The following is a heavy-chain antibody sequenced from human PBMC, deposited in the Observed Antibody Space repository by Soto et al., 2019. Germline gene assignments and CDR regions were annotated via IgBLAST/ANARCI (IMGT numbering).Heavy chain of an antibody. D-gene: IGHD6-13*01. Sequence: EVQLVQSGGGLVQPGGSLRLSCAASGFSFENYWMNWVRQAPGKGLEWVANIKHDGSEKYFVDSVKGRFTISRDNTKNTVYMQMSSLGAEEAAVYYCARNRTWPASITADPPGKDVWGQGTTVAVSS. CDR2: IKHDGSEK. CDR1: GFSFENYW. J-gene: IGHJ6*02. V-gene: IGHV3-7*04. CDR3: ARNRTWPASITADPPGKDV.